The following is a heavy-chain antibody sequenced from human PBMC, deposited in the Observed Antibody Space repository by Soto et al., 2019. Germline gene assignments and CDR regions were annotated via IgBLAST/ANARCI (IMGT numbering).Heavy chain of an antibody. CDR1: GGSFSGYY. D-gene: IGHD3-22*01. CDR2: INHSGST. J-gene: IGHJ4*02. CDR3: ASLFGDSSGYVDY. V-gene: IGHV4-34*01. Sequence: KTSETLSLTCAVYGGSFSGYYWSWIRQPPGKGLEWIGEINHSGSTNYNPSLKSRVTISVDTSKNQFSLKLSSVTAADTAVYYCASLFGDSSGYVDYWGQGTLVTVSS.